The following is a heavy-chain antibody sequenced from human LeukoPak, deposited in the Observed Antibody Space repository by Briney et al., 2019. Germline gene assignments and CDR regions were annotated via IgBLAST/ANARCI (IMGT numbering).Heavy chain of an antibody. Sequence: PGGSLRLSCAASGFTFNSFDMHWVRQAPGKGLEWVAFIRFDGSRTYYADSVKGQFTISRDNSKNTLYLQMNSLRAEDTAVYYCAKEDSGSSIDYWGQGTLVTVSS. D-gene: IGHD1-26*01. J-gene: IGHJ4*02. CDR1: GFTFNSFD. V-gene: IGHV3-30*02. CDR3: AKEDSGSSIDY. CDR2: IRFDGSRT.